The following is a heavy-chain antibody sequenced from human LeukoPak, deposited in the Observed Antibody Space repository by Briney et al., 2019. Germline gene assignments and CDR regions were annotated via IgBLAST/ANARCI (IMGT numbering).Heavy chain of an antibody. V-gene: IGHV4-59*01. J-gene: IGHJ6*02. D-gene: IGHD2-2*01. CDR1: GGPISSYY. CDR3: ARGNCSSTSCYPYYYYYYGMDV. Sequence: SETLSLTCTVSGGPISSYYWSWIRQPPGKGLEWIGYIYYSGSTNYNPSLKSRVTISVDTSKNQFSLKLSSVTAADTAVYYCARGNCSSTSCYPYYYYYYGMDVWGQGTTVTVSS. CDR2: IYYSGST.